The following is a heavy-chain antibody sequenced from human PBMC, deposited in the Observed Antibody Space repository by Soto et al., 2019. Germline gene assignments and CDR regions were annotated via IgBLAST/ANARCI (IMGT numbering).Heavy chain of an antibody. CDR3: AREIGSNDILTGYTDAFDI. J-gene: IGHJ3*02. Sequence: SETLSLTCAVYGGSFSGYYWSWIRQPPGKGLEWIGEINHSGSTNYNPSLKSRVTISVDTSKNQFSLKLSSVTAADTAVYYCAREIGSNDILTGYTDAFDIWGQGTMVTVSS. CDR2: INHSGST. CDR1: GGSFSGYY. D-gene: IGHD3-9*01. V-gene: IGHV4-34*01.